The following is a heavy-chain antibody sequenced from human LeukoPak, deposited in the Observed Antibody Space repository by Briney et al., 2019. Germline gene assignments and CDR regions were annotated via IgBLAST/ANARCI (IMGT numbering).Heavy chain of an antibody. J-gene: IGHJ4*02. V-gene: IGHV3-15*01. CDR1: GFTFSNAW. CDR3: TTDVDYYDSSGYYSFFDY. D-gene: IGHD3-22*01. CDR2: IKSKTDGGTT. Sequence: GGSLRLSCAASGFTFSNAWMSWVRQAPGKGLEWVGRIKSKTDGGTTDYAAPVKGRFTISRDDSKNTLYLQMNSLKTEDTAVYYCTTDVDYYDSSGYYSFFDYWGQGTLVTVSS.